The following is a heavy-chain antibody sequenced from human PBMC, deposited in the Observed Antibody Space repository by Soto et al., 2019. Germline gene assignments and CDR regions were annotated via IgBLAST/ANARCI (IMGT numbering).Heavy chain of an antibody. Sequence: QVQLVESGGGVVQPGRSLRLSCAASGFTFSSYGMHWVRQAPGKRLEWVSVISYDGSSQYYADSVKGRFTISRDKSKNTLYLQMNSLRPDDTAVYYCARGRNWFDSWGQGTLVTVSS. CDR2: ISYDGSSQ. CDR3: ARGRNWFDS. CDR1: GFTFSSYG. J-gene: IGHJ5*01. V-gene: IGHV3-30-3*01.